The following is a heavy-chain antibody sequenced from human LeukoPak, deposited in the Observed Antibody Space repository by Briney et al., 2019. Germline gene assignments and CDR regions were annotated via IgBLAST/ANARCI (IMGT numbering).Heavy chain of an antibody. Sequence: GESLRISCKGSGYSFTSDWIGWVRQMPGKGLEWMGIIYPGDSDTRYSPSFQGQVTISADKSISTAYLQWSSLKASDTAMYYCARHGTDPNAGFDYWGQGTLVTVSS. J-gene: IGHJ4*02. CDR2: IYPGDSDT. V-gene: IGHV5-51*01. CDR1: GYSFTSDW. D-gene: IGHD1-1*01. CDR3: ARHGTDPNAGFDY.